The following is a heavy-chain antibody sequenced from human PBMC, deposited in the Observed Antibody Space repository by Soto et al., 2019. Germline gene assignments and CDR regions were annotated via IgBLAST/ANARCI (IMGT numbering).Heavy chain of an antibody. J-gene: IGHJ6*03. CDR3: AKDFLSHPPSTVTTNGYMDV. CDR2: ISGSGGST. CDR1: GFTFSSYA. Sequence: GGSLRLSCAASGFTFSSYAMSWVRQAPGKGLEWVSAISGSGGSTYYADSVKGRFTISRDNSKNTLYLQMNSLRAEDTAVYYCAKDFLSHPPSTVTTNGYMDVWGKGTTVTVSS. V-gene: IGHV3-23*01. D-gene: IGHD4-17*01.